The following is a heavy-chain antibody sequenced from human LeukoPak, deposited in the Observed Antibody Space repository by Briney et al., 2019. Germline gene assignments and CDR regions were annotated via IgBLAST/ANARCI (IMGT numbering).Heavy chain of an antibody. J-gene: IGHJ6*02. Sequence: SVKVSCKASGGTFSSYAISWVRQAPGQGLEWMGGIIPIFGTANCAQKFQGRVTITADESTSTAYMELSSLRSEDTAVYYCARGRGFLRYYGMDVWGQGTTVTVSS. CDR1: GGTFSSYA. CDR3: ARGRGFLRYYGMDV. V-gene: IGHV1-69*13. CDR2: IIPIFGTA. D-gene: IGHD3-10*01.